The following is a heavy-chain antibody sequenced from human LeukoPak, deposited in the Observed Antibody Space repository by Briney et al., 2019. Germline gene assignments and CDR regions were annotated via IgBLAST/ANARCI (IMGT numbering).Heavy chain of an antibody. Sequence: ASVKVSCKASGYTFTIYYVHWVRQAPGQGLEWMGIINPSGGSTNYAQRFQGRVSMTRDTSTSTVYMELSRLRSEDTAVYYCARDPARPNYFDYWGQGTLVTVSS. CDR3: ARDPARPNYFDY. J-gene: IGHJ4*02. V-gene: IGHV1-46*01. D-gene: IGHD6-6*01. CDR2: INPSGGST. CDR1: GYTFTIYY.